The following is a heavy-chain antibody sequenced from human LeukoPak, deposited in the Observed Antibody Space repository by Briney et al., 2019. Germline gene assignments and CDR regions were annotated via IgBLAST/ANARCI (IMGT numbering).Heavy chain of an antibody. CDR2: MNPNSRNT. J-gene: IGHJ4*02. Sequence: ASVKVSCKASGYTFTSYDINWVRQATGQGLEWMGWMNPNSRNTGYAQKFQGRVTMTRNTSISTAYMELSSLRSEDTTVYYCARIQYSYGRTLPYWGQGTLVTVSS. CDR3: ARIQYSYGRTLPY. D-gene: IGHD5-18*01. V-gene: IGHV1-8*01. CDR1: GYTFTSYD.